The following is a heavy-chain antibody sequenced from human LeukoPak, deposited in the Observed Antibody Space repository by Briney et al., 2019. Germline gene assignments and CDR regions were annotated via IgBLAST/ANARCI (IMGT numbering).Heavy chain of an antibody. CDR1: GGSISSYY. V-gene: IGHV4-4*07. Sequence: SETLSLTCTVSGGSISSYYWSWIRQPAGKGLEWIGRIYTSGSTNYNPSLKSRVTMSVDTSKNQFSLKLSSVTAGDTAVYYCARGSLAQYYYDSSGYYYGLDAFDIWGQGTMVTVSS. CDR3: ARGSLAQYYYDSSGYYYGLDAFDI. J-gene: IGHJ3*02. CDR2: IYTSGST. D-gene: IGHD3-22*01.